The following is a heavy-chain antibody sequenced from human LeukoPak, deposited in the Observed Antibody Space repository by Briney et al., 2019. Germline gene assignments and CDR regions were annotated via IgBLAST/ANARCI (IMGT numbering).Heavy chain of an antibody. Sequence: GGSLRLSCAASGFTFSSYSMNWVRQAPGKGLEWVSSISSSSSYIYYADSVKGRFTISRDNAKNSLYLQMNSLRAEDTAVYYCARDLIDGYSYGYYYYGMDVWGQGTTVTVSS. V-gene: IGHV3-21*01. CDR2: ISSSSSYI. CDR1: GFTFSSYS. D-gene: IGHD5-18*01. CDR3: ARDLIDGYSYGYYYYGMDV. J-gene: IGHJ6*02.